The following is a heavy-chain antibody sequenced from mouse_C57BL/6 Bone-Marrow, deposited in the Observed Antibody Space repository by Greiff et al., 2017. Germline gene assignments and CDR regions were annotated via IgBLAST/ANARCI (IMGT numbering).Heavy chain of an antibody. CDR1: GFTFSSYA. V-gene: IGHV5-4*01. Sequence: EVKLVESGGGLVKPGGSLKLSCAASGFTFSSYAMSWVRQTPEKRLEWVATISDGGSYTYYPDKVKGRFTISRDNAKNDLYLQMSHLKSEDTAMYYSARESVRFSYYFDFWGPGTTLTVSS. CDR2: ISDGGSYT. CDR3: ARESVRFSYYFDF. J-gene: IGHJ2*01.